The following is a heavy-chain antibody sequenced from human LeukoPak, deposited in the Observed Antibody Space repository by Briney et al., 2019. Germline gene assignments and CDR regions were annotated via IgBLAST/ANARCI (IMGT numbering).Heavy chain of an antibody. V-gene: IGHV4-59*08. CDR3: ASRGGYDRTFDY. Sequence: PSETLSLTCTVSGGSIRSYYWSWIRQPPGKGLEWIGYIYYSGSTNYNPSLKSRVTISVDTPKNQFSLKLSSVTAADTAVYYCASRGGYDRTFDYWGQGTLVTVSS. CDR1: GGSIRSYY. CDR2: IYYSGST. D-gene: IGHD3-22*01. J-gene: IGHJ4*02.